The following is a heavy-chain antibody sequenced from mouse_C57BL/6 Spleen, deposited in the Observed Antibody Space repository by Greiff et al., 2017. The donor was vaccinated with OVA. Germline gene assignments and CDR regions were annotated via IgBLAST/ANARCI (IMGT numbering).Heavy chain of an antibody. D-gene: IGHD2-2*01. CDR1: GYTFTSYW. Sequence: VQLQQPGAELVKPGASVKLSCKASGYTFTSYWMHWVKQRPGQGLEWIGMIHPNSGSTNYNEKFKSKATLTVDKSSSTAYMQLSSLTSEDSAVYYCARGGYGYDPYYYAMDYWGQGTSVTVSS. V-gene: IGHV1-64*01. CDR2: IHPNSGST. CDR3: ARGGYGYDPYYYAMDY. J-gene: IGHJ4*01.